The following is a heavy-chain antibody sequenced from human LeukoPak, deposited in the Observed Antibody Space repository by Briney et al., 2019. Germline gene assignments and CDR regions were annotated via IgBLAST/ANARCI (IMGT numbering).Heavy chain of an antibody. CDR2: MNPNSGNT. CDR1: GYTFTSYD. Sequence: PSVKVSCKASGYTFTSYDINWVRQATGQGLEWMGWMNPNSGNTGYAQKFQGRVTTTRNTSISTAYMELSSLRSEDTAVYYCARDYVRGSYRFDAFDIWGQGTMVTVSS. CDR3: ARDYVRGSYRFDAFDI. J-gene: IGHJ3*02. V-gene: IGHV1-8*01. D-gene: IGHD3-16*02.